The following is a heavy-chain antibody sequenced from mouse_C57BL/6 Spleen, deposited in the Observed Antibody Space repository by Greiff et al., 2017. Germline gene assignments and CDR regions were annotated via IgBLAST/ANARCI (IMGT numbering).Heavy chain of an antibody. Sequence: EVQLVESGPGMVKPSQSLSLTCTVTGYSITSGYDWHWIRHFPGNKLEWMGYISYSGSTNYNPSLKSRISITHDTSKNHFFLKLNSVTTEDTATYYCARGLWGGVLDYWGQGTTLTVSS. CDR3: ARGLWGGVLDY. J-gene: IGHJ2*01. D-gene: IGHD3-1*01. V-gene: IGHV3-1*01. CDR2: ISYSGST. CDR1: GYSITSGYD.